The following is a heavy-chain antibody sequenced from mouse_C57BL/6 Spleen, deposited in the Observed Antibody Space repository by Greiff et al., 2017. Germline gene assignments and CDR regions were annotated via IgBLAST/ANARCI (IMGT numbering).Heavy chain of an antibody. V-gene: IGHV1-15*01. D-gene: IGHD1-1*01. CDR2: IDPETGGT. Sequence: VKLVESGAELVRPGASVTLSCKASGYTFTDYEMHWVKQTPVHGLEWIGAIDPETGGTAYNQKFKGKAILTADKSSSTAYMELRSLTSEDSAVYYCTPFTTVVARGFAYWGQGTLVTVSA. CDR1: GYTFTDYE. CDR3: TPFTTVVARGFAY. J-gene: IGHJ3*01.